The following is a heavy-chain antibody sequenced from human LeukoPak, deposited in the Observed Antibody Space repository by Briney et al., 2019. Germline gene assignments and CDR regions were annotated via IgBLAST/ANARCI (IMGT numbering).Heavy chain of an antibody. J-gene: IGHJ4*02. Sequence: PSETLSLTCTVSGVSIINYYWSWIRQPPGKGLEWIGEINHTGSTNYNPSLKSRVTISVDTSNNPFSLKLSSVTAADTAVYYCARDSVDTAMATDYWGQGTLVTVSS. D-gene: IGHD5-18*01. CDR2: INHTGST. CDR3: ARDSVDTAMATDY. CDR1: GVSIINYY. V-gene: IGHV4-34*01.